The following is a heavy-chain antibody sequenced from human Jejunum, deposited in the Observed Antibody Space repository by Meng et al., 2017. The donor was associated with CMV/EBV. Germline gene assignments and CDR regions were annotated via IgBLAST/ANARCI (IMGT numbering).Heavy chain of an antibody. D-gene: IGHD3-10*01. CDR3: ARKYLSGSGIDY. J-gene: IGHJ4*02. CDR1: RYTFTNYA. V-gene: IGHV7-4-1*02. Sequence: CKASRYTFTNYALNWVRQAPGQGLKWVGVINSNTGNPMYAPGFTGRFVFSLDTSVNTAYLQINSLRAEDTAVYFCARKYLSGSGIDYWGQGTLVTVSS. CDR2: INSNTGNP.